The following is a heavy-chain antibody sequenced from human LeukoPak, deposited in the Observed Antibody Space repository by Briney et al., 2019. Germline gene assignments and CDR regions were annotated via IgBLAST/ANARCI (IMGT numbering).Heavy chain of an antibody. Sequence: SESLSLACAVDGGSFSGYYWGWIRQPPGRGRGWIGGINNSGSTNYYSTLKRRVTISVDASKNKFSLKLSSVTAADTAVYYCARRPPSRITGTRRELDYWGQGTLVTVSS. CDR3: ARRPPSRITGTRRELDY. D-gene: IGHD1-7*01. CDR2: INNSGST. V-gene: IGHV4-34*01. CDR1: GGSFSGYY. J-gene: IGHJ4*02.